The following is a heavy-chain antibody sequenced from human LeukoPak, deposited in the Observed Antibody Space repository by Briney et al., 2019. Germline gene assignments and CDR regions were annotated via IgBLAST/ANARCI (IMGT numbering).Heavy chain of an antibody. Sequence: ASVKVSCKASGYTFTGYYMHWVRQAPGQGLEWMGWINPNSGGTNYAQKFQGRVTMTRDTSISTAYMELSRLRSDDTAVYYCATVSSPTVVAERDYWGQGTLVTVSS. D-gene: IGHD2-15*01. CDR2: INPNSGGT. J-gene: IGHJ4*02. CDR1: GYTFTGYY. V-gene: IGHV1-2*02. CDR3: ATVSSPTVVAERDY.